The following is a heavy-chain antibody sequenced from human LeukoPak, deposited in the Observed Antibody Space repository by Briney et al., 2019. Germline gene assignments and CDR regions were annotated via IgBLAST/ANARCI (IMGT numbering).Heavy chain of an antibody. CDR2: TYHSGST. Sequence: SETLSLTCAVSGGSISSGGYSWSWIRQPPGKGLEWIGYTYHSGSTYYNPSLKSRVTISVDRSKNQFSLKLSSVTAADTAVYYCARDRGDAFDIWGQGTMVTVSS. CDR1: GGSISSGGYS. V-gene: IGHV4-30-2*01. J-gene: IGHJ3*02. CDR3: ARDRGDAFDI.